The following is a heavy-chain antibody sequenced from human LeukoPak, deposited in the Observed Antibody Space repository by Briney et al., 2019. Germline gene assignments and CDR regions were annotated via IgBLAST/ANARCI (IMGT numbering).Heavy chain of an antibody. CDR2: ISGSGGST. CDR1: GFTFSSYG. V-gene: IGHV3-23*01. D-gene: IGHD5-12*01. J-gene: IGHJ4*02. Sequence: GGSLRLSCAASGFTFSSYGMSWVRQAPGKGLEWVSAISGSGGSTYYADSVKGRFTISRDNSKNTLYLQMNSLRAEDTAVYYCARGIPYTGYNNWGQGTLVTVSS. CDR3: ARGIPYTGYNN.